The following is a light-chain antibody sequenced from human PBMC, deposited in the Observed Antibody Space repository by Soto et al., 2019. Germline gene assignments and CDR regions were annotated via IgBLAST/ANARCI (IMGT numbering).Light chain of an antibody. CDR3: RSYISSSTLVV. Sequence: QSALTQPASVSGSPGQSITISCTGTSSDVGGYNYVSWYQQHPGKAPKLMIYEVSNRPSGVSNRFSGSKSGNTASLTISGLQAEDEADYYCRSYISSSTLVVFGGGTKLTV. J-gene: IGLJ2*01. V-gene: IGLV2-14*01. CDR1: SSDVGGYNY. CDR2: EVS.